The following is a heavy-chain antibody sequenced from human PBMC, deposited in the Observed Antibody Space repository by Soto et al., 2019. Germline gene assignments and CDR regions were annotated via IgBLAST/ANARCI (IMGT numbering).Heavy chain of an antibody. CDR2: IFHSGNA. V-gene: IGHV4-59*01. CDR3: ARAHAPTLPFDY. J-gene: IGHJ4*02. Sequence: SETLSLTCTVSGGSIRNVSWSWIRQPPGKGLEWIGFIFHSGNAKYNPSLKSRVTMSVDTSKNQFSLRLDFVTAVDTAVYFCARAHAPTLPFDYWGQGTLVTVSS. CDR1: GGSIRNVS. D-gene: IGHD2-15*01.